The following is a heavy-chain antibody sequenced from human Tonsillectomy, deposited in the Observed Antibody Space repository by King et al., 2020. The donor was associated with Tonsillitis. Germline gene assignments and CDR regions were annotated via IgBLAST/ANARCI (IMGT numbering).Heavy chain of an antibody. V-gene: IGHV2-26*01. CDR3: ARINNRVLRYFDWDFDY. D-gene: IGHD3-9*01. J-gene: IGHJ4*02. CDR2: IFSNDER. Sequence: VTLKESGPVLVKPTETLTLTCTVSGFSLSNARMGVSWLRQPPGKALEWLAHIFSNDERSYRISLKSRLTIPKDTSKSQVVLTMTNMDPVDTATYFCARINNRVLRYFDWDFDYWGQGTLVTVSS. CDR1: GFSLSNARMG.